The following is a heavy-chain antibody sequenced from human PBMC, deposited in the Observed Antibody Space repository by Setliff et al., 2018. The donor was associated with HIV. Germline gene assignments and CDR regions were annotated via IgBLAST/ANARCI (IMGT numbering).Heavy chain of an antibody. CDR2: IIPIFGTT. V-gene: IGHV1-69*13. CDR1: GYTFTSYG. CDR3: VRVTSSSDPLLNWFDP. Sequence: SVKVSCKASGYTFTSYGISWVRQAPGQGLEWMGGIIPIFGTTNYAQKFQGRVTITADESTTTAYMELSSLRSEDTAVYYCVRVTSSSDPLLNWFDPWGQGTLVTVSS. J-gene: IGHJ5*02. D-gene: IGHD6-6*01.